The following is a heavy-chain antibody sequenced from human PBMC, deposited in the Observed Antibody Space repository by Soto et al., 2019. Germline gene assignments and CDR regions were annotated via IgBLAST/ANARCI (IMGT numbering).Heavy chain of an antibody. CDR2: INSDGSST. CDR3: ARVGRHRSSSLRLCDYYYGMDV. D-gene: IGHD6-6*01. V-gene: IGHV3-74*01. Sequence: GGSLRLSCAASGFTFSSYWMHWVRQAPGKGLVWVSRINSDGSSTSYADSVKGRFTISRDNAKNTLYLQMNSLRAEDTAVYYCARVGRHRSSSLRLCDYYYGMDVWGQGTTVTVSS. CDR1: GFTFSSYW. J-gene: IGHJ6*02.